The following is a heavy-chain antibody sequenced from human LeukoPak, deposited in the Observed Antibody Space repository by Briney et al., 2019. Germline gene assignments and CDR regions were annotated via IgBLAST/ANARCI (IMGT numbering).Heavy chain of an antibody. CDR3: ASQTYYDAFDI. V-gene: IGHV4-59*08. J-gene: IGHJ3*02. CDR1: GGSISSYY. CDR2: IYYSGST. Sequence: SETLPLTCTVSGGSISSYYWSWIRQPPGKGLEWIGYIYYSGSTNYNPSLKSRVTISVDTSKNQFSLKLSSVTAADTAVYYCASQTYYDAFDIWGQGTMVTVSS. D-gene: IGHD3-10*01.